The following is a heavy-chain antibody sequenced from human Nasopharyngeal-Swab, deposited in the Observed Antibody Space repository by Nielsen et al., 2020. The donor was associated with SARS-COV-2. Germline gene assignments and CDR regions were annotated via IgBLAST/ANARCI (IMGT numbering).Heavy chain of an antibody. V-gene: IGHV3-21*01. D-gene: IGHD3-16*01. Sequence: GESLKISCAASGFTFSSYSMNWVRQAPGKGLEWVSLISSSSSYIYYADSVKGRFTISRDNSKNTLYLQMNSLRAEDTAVYYCARGAHLADYWGQGTLVTVSS. CDR1: GFTFSSYS. CDR2: ISSSSSYI. CDR3: ARGAHLADY. J-gene: IGHJ4*02.